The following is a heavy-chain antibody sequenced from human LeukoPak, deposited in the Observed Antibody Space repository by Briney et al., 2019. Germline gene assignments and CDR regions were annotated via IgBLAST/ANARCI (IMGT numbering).Heavy chain of an antibody. V-gene: IGHV3-15*01. CDR3: TTDLGSRGFVEFIDY. J-gene: IGHJ4*02. D-gene: IGHD3-10*01. CDR1: GFTFSNAW. CDR2: IKSKTDAGNT. Sequence: GGSLRLSCAASGFTFSNAWMSWVRQAPGKGLEWVGRIKSKTDAGNTDYAAPGESRFTITRDDAKNTLYLQMNSLKTEDTAVYYCTTDLGSRGFVEFIDYWGQGTLVTVSS.